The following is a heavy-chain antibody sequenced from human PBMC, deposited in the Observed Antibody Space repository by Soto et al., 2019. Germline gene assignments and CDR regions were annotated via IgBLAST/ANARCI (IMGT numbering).Heavy chain of an antibody. CDR3: ARVGYRDPTQFEY. J-gene: IGHJ4*02. V-gene: IGHV1-18*01. CDR1: GYSFTRYG. CDR2: ISDDQDNT. D-gene: IGHD3-16*02. Sequence: QVQLVQSGAEVHKPGASVKVSCKASGYSFTRYGISWVRQAPGQGLEWMGWISDDQDNTNYAQKFQGRVTMTTDTSTSTVYLELRSLRTDDTAVYYGARVGYRDPTQFEYWGQGTLVTVSS.